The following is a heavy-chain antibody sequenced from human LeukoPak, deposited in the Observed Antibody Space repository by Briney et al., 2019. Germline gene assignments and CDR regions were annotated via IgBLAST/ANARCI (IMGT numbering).Heavy chain of an antibody. V-gene: IGHV3-15*01. CDR1: GFTFSNAW. CDR3: TTDFSSWYLSYYFDY. D-gene: IGHD6-13*01. CDR2: IKSKTDGGTT. Sequence: GGSLRLSCAASGFTFSNAWMSWVRQAPGKGLEWVGRIKSKTDGGTTDYAAPVKGIFTISRDDSKNTLYLQMNSLKTEDTAVYYCTTDFSSWYLSYYFDYWGQGTLVTVSS. J-gene: IGHJ4*02.